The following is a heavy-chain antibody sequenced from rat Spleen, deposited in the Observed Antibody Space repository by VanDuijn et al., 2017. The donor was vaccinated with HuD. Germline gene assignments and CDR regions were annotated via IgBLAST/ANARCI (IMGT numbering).Heavy chain of an antibody. Sequence: EVQLQESGPGLVKPSQSLSLTCSVTGHSIASSYRWNWIRKFPGNKLEWMGYINSAGSPNYNPSLTSRISISRDTSKNQFFLQVDSVTTEDTATYYCARSDGTHYYLPFADWGQGTLVTVSS. D-gene: IGHD1-12*02. CDR2: INSAGSP. CDR1: GHSIASSYR. CDR3: ARSDGTHYYLPFAD. J-gene: IGHJ3*01. V-gene: IGHV3-3*01.